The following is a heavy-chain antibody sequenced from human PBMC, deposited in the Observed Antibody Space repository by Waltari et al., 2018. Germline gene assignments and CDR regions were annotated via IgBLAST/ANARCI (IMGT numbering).Heavy chain of an antibody. CDR3: ARGALYCSSTSCHTNWFDP. CDR2: IYYSGIT. Sequence: QVQLQESGPGLVKPSETLSLTCTVSGGSISSHYWSWIRQPPGKGLEWSGYIYYSGITNYNPSRKSRVTISVDTSKNQFSLKLSSVTAADTAVYYCARGALYCSSTSCHTNWFDPWGQGTLVTVSS. J-gene: IGHJ5*02. V-gene: IGHV4-59*11. CDR1: GGSISSHY. D-gene: IGHD2-2*02.